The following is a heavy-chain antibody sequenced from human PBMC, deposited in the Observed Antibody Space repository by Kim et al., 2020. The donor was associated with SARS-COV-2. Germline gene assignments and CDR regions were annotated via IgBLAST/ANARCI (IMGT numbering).Heavy chain of an antibody. V-gene: IGHV3-7*01. J-gene: IGHJ3*02. CDR2: IKQDGNQK. CDR3: ARDGDLYSSGKDAFDI. Sequence: GGSLRLSCAASGFTFSSYWMTWVRQAPGKGREWVANIKQDGNQKYYVDSVKGRFTISRDNAKNSLYLKLNSLRAEDTAVYYCARDGDLYSSGKDAFDIWGPGTLVTVSS. CDR1: GFTFSSYW. D-gene: IGHD6-19*01.